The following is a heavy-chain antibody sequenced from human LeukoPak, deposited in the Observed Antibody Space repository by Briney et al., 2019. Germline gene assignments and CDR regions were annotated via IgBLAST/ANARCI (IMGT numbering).Heavy chain of an antibody. J-gene: IGHJ4*02. CDR2: IYYSGST. CDR1: GGSISSYY. V-gene: IGHV4-59*01. Sequence: PSETLSLTCTVSGGSISSYYWSWIRQPPGKGLEWIGYIYYSGSTNYNPSLKSRVTISVDTSKNQFSLKLSSVTAADTAVYYCARMLGTRWLQLDYWGQGTLVTVSS. D-gene: IGHD5-24*01. CDR3: ARMLGTRWLQLDY.